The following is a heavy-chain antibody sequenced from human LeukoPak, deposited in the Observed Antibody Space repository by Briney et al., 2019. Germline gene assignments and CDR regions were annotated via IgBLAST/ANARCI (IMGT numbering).Heavy chain of an antibody. CDR3: ARAVGGDGSGSL. CDR2: IYYRVTS. D-gene: IGHD3-10*01. CDR1: GFTFSSYS. J-gene: IGHJ4*02. V-gene: IGHV4-59*01. Sequence: KAGGSLRLSCAASGFTFSSYSMNWVRQAPGKGLEWIGYIYYRVTSDYNPSLKSRVTMSVDMSTRQISLKLSSVTAADTAVYYCARAVGGDGSGSLWGPGTLVTVSS.